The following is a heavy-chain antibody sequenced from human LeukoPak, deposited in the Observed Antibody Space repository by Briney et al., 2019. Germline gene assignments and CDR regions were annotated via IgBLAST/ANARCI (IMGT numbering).Heavy chain of an antibody. J-gene: IGHJ4*02. Sequence: AGSLRLSCAASGFTFSSYWMSWVRQAPGKGLEWVANIKQDGSEKYYVDSVKGRFTISRDNAKNSLYLQMNSLRAEDTAVYYCARDFPVPSIAGDYWGQGTLVTVSS. CDR3: ARDFPVPSIAGDY. CDR1: GFTFSSYW. V-gene: IGHV3-7*04. D-gene: IGHD6-6*01. CDR2: IKQDGSEK.